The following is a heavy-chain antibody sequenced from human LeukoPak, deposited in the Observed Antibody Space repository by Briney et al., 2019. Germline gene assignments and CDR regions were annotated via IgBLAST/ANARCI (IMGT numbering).Heavy chain of an antibody. D-gene: IGHD5-18*01. V-gene: IGHV4-59*11. Sequence: PSETLSLTCTVSGGSISSHYWSWIRQPPGKGLEWIGYIYYSGSTNYNPSLKSRVTISVDTSKNQFSLKLCSVTAADTAVYYCARVGGYSYGPFDYRGQGTLVTVSS. CDR2: IYYSGST. J-gene: IGHJ4*02. CDR1: GGSISSHY. CDR3: ARVGGYSYGPFDY.